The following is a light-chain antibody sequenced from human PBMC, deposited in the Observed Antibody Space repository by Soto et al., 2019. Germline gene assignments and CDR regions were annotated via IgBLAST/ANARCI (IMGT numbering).Light chain of an antibody. V-gene: IGLV2-14*03. Sequence: QSALTQPASVSGSPGQSIAISCTGTSSDVGGSDFVSWYQHHPGKAPKLIIHDVNNRPSGVSARFSGSKSGNTASLTISGFQAEDEADYFCSSYTTGNTPDVFGAGTKLTVL. CDR2: DVN. CDR1: SSDVGGSDF. J-gene: IGLJ1*01. CDR3: SSYTTGNTPDV.